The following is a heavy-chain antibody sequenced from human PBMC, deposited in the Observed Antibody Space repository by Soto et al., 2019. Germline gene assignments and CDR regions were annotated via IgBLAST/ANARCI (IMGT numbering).Heavy chain of an antibody. CDR2: ISAYNGNT. J-gene: IGHJ6*02. CDR3: ARDYGGTTYYYYYGMDV. D-gene: IGHD4-17*01. Sequence: ASVKVSCKASGYTFTSYGISWVRQAPGQVLEWMGWISAYNGNTNYAQKLQGRVTMTTDTSTSTAYMELRSLRSDDTAVYHCARDYGGTTYYYYYGMDVWGQGTTVTVSS. V-gene: IGHV1-18*04. CDR1: GYTFTSYG.